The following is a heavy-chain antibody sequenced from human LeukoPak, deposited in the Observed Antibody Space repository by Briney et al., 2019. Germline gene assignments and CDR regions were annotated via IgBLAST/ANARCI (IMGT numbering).Heavy chain of an antibody. J-gene: IGHJ4*02. V-gene: IGHV3-7*01. CDR2: IRKDGREI. D-gene: IGHD1-1*01. Sequence: GSLRLSCVASGFSFSTSWMTWVRQAPGKGLEWVANIRKDGREIHYADSLKGRFTISRDNTKNSLFLQMNSLRAEDTGVYYCARDGDSWNDFDHWGQGTLSPSPQ. CDR3: ARDGDSWNDFDH. CDR1: GFSFSTSW.